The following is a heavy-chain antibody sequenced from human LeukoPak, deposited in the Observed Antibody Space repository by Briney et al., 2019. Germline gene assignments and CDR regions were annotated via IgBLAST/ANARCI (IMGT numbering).Heavy chain of an antibody. CDR3: ARPLLTHDWLSSTADY. CDR1: GFTFSSYA. J-gene: IGHJ4*02. V-gene: IGHV3-43*02. D-gene: IGHD3-9*01. Sequence: GGSLRLSCAASGFTFSSYAMSWVRQAPGKGLEWVSLISGDGGSTYYADSVKGRFTISRDNSKNSLYLQMNSLRTEDTALYYCARPLLTHDWLSSTADYWGQGTLVTVSS. CDR2: ISGDGGST.